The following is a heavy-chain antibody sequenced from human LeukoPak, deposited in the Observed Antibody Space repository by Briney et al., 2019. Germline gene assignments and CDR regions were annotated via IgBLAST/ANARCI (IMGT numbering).Heavy chain of an antibody. J-gene: IGHJ5*02. CDR2: ISSSSSTI. CDR1: GFTFSSYS. D-gene: IGHD3-3*01. V-gene: IGHV3-48*02. Sequence: GGSLRLSCAASGFTFSSYSMNWVRQAPGKGLEWVSYISSSSSTIYYADSVKGRFTISRDNAKNSQYLQMNSLRDEDTAVYFCASQRDFWRGYWFDPWGQGTLVTVSS. CDR3: ASQRDFWRGYWFDP.